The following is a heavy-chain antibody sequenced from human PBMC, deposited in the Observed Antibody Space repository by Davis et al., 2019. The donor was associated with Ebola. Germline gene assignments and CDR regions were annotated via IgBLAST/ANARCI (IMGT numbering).Heavy chain of an antibody. CDR3: ARGWAVAY. V-gene: IGHV1-8*01. J-gene: IGHJ4*02. CDR1: EYTFTSYD. Sequence: ASVKVSCKASEYTFTSYDINWVRQATGQGLEWVGWMNPKSGNTGYAEKFQGRVTMTRNTSISTAYMELSSLRSEDTAVYYWARGWAVAYWRQGTLVTVSS. CDR2: MNPKSGNT. D-gene: IGHD6-19*01.